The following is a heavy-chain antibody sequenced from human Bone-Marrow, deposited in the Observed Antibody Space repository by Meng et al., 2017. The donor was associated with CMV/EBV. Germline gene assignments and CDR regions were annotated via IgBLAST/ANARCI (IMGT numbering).Heavy chain of an antibody. Sequence: SVKVSCKASGGTFSSYTISWVRQAPRQGLEWMGRIIPILGIANYAQKFQGRVTITADKSTSTAYMELSSLRSEDTAVYYCARDIQVGLPRENNWFDPWGQGTLVTVSS. CDR1: GGTFSSYT. D-gene: IGHD2-21*01. V-gene: IGHV1-69*04. CDR2: IIPILGIA. CDR3: ARDIQVGLPRENNWFDP. J-gene: IGHJ5*02.